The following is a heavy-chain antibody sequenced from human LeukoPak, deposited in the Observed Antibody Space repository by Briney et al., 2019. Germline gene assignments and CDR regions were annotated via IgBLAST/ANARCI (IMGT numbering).Heavy chain of an antibody. CDR3: ARRFYDTEYFQY. V-gene: IGHV3-11*01. Sequence: GGSLRLSCAASGFTFSDYYMSWIRQAPGKGLEWVSYISSSGSTIYYADSVKGRFTISRDNAKNSLYLQMNSLRAEDTAMYYCARRFYDTEYFQYWGQGTLVTVSS. D-gene: IGHD3-3*01. CDR2: ISSSGSTI. J-gene: IGHJ1*01. CDR1: GFTFSDYY.